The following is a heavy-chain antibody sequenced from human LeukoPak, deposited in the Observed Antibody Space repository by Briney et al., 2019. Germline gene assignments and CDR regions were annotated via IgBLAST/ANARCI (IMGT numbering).Heavy chain of an antibody. V-gene: IGHV4-4*07. D-gene: IGHD6-19*01. CDR2: IYTSGST. CDR1: GGSISSYY. J-gene: IGHJ4*02. CDR3: ARDLYSRRTKSSGWPYYFDY. Sequence: SETLSLTCTVSGGSISSYYWSWIRQPAGKGLEWIGRIYTSGSTNYNPSLKSRVTMSVDTSKNQFSLKLSSVTAADTAVYFCARDLYSRRTKSSGWPYYFDYWGQGTLVTVSS.